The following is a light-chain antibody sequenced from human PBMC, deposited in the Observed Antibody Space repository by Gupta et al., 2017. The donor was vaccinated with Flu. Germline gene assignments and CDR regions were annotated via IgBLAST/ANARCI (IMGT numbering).Light chain of an antibody. V-gene: IGKV3D-15*01. CDR1: QSISNN. J-gene: IGKJ4*01. CDR3: QQYDKWPPT. CDR2: GAS. Sequence: PATLSVSPGEGANLSCRASQSISNNLAWYQQKPGQAPRLLIYGASTRATDIPARFSGSGSGTKFTLTISSLQSEDSAVYYCQQYDKWPPTFGGGTKGEI.